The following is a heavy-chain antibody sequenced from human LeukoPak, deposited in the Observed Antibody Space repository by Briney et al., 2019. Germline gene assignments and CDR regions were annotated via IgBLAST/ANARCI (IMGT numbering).Heavy chain of an antibody. CDR3: AKGGSYQYFDY. V-gene: IGHV3-30-3*01. CDR2: ISYDGSNK. CDR1: GFTFSSYA. Sequence: PGRSLRLSCAASGFTFSSYAMHWVRQAPGKGLEWVAVISYDGSNKYYADSVKGRFTISRDNSKNTLYLQMNSLRGEDTAVYYCAKGGSYQYFDYWGQGTLVTVSS. J-gene: IGHJ4*02. D-gene: IGHD1-26*01.